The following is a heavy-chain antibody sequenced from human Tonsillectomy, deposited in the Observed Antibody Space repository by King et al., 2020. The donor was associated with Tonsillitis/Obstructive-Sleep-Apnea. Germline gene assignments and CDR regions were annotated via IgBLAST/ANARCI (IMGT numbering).Heavy chain of an antibody. Sequence: VQLVQSGGDVVKPGGSLRLSCAASGFGFGYYTLDWVRQAPGKGLGWVSSIDGSGHYIYYADSVKGRFTISRDTATNSLFLQMNSLRAEDTAVYYCTRVVSNAHSDYWGQGTLVTVSS. V-gene: IGHV3-21*01. CDR3: TRVVSNAHSDY. D-gene: IGHD5/OR15-5a*01. J-gene: IGHJ4*02. CDR1: GFGFGYYT. CDR2: IDGSGHYI.